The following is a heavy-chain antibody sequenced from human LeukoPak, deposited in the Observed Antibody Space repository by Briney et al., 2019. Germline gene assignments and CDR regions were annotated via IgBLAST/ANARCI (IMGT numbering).Heavy chain of an antibody. D-gene: IGHD3-3*01. CDR3: AGGGPLRFLEWLSF. CDR1: GGTFISYA. J-gene: IGHJ4*02. Sequence: SVKVSCKASGGTFISYAISWVRQAPGQGLEWMGGIIPIFGTANYAQKFQGRVTITADESTSTAYMELSSLRSEDTAVYYCAGGGPLRFLEWLSFWGQGTLVTVSS. V-gene: IGHV1-69*13. CDR2: IIPIFGTA.